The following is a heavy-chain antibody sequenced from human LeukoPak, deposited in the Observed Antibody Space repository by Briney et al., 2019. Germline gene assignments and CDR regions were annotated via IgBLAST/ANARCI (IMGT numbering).Heavy chain of an antibody. V-gene: IGHV4-34*01. CDR2: INHSGST. Sequence: SETLSLTCTVSGDSFNNGLYWGWIRQPPGKGLEWIGEINHSGSTNYNPSLKSRVTISVDTSKNQFSLKLSSVTAADTAVYYCATAYYYDSSGYYAPDFWGQGTMVTVSS. CDR3: ATAYYYDSSGYYAPDF. CDR1: GDSFNNGLY. J-gene: IGHJ3*01. D-gene: IGHD3-22*01.